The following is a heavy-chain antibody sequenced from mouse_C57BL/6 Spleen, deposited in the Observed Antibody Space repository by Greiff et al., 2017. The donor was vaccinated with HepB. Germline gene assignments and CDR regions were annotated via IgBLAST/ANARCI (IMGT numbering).Heavy chain of an antibody. CDR2: ISSGSSTI. Sequence: EVQRVESGGGLVKPGGSLKLSCAASGFTFSDYGMHWVRQAPEKGLEWVAYISSGSSTIYYADTVKGRFTISRDNAKNTLFLQMTSLRSEDTAMYYCARNYYGSSHYYAMDYWGQGTSVTVSS. V-gene: IGHV5-17*01. D-gene: IGHD1-1*01. CDR3: ARNYYGSSHYYAMDY. CDR1: GFTFSDYG. J-gene: IGHJ4*01.